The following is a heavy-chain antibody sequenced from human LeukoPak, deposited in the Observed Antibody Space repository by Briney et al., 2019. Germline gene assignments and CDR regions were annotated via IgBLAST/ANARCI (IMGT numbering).Heavy chain of an antibody. Sequence: SETLSLTCTVSGGSISSSSYYWGWIRQPPGKGLEWIVSIYYSGSTYYNPSLKSRVTISVDTSKNQFSLKLSSVTAADTAVYYCAFAGYCSGGSCGGFDYWGQGTLVTVSS. J-gene: IGHJ4*02. V-gene: IGHV4-39*07. CDR2: IYYSGST. CDR3: AFAGYCSGGSCGGFDY. D-gene: IGHD2-15*01. CDR1: GGSISSSSYY.